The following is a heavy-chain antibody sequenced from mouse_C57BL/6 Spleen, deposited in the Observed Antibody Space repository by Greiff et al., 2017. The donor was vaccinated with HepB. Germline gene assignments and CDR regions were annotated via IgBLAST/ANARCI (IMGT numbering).Heavy chain of an antibody. CDR3: ARGNDGYLYAMDY. CDR1: GYSITSDY. J-gene: IGHJ4*01. D-gene: IGHD2-3*01. V-gene: IGHV3-8*01. CDR2: ISYCGST. Sequence: EVQLVESGPGLAKPSQTLSLTCSVTGYSITSDYWNWIRKFPGNKLEYMGYISYCGSTYYNPSLKSRISITRDTTKNQYYLQLNSVTTEDTATYYCARGNDGYLYAMDYWGQGTSVTVSS.